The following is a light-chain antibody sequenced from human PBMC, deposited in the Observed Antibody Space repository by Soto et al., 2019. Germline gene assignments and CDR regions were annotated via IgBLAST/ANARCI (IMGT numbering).Light chain of an antibody. CDR2: GAS. Sequence: EIVMTQSPATLSMSPGERATLSCRASESVSSNLAWYQQKAGQAPRLLIYGASTGATGIPARFSGSGSGTEFTLTISSLQSEDLAVYYCQQYNNWAQTFGQGTKVEIK. CDR1: ESVSSN. J-gene: IGKJ1*01. V-gene: IGKV3-15*01. CDR3: QQYNNWAQT.